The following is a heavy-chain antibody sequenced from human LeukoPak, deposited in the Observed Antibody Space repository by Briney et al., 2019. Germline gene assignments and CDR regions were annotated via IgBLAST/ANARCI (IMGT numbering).Heavy chain of an antibody. CDR1: GGSISRYY. CDR3: ARIGNYYFDY. V-gene: IGHV4-59*12. Sequence: SETLSLTCTVSGGSISRYYWSWIRQPPGKGLEWIGYIYYSGSTKYNPSLKSRVTISVDKSKNQFSLKLTSVTAADTAVYYCARIGNYYFDYWGQGTLVTVSS. D-gene: IGHD1-1*01. J-gene: IGHJ4*02. CDR2: IYYSGST.